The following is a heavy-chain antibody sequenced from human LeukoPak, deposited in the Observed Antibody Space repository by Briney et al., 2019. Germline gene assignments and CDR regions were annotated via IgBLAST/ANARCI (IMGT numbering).Heavy chain of an antibody. CDR3: AKDKNYGDAPRDGLDV. D-gene: IGHD4-17*01. V-gene: IGHV3-23*01. Sequence: PGGSLRLSCAASGFTFSTYAVTWVRQAPGKGLEWVSAITGSGGSTYYADSVRGRFTISRDNSKNTLYLQMNSLRAEDTAAYYCAKDKNYGDAPRDGLDVWGQGTTVTVSS. J-gene: IGHJ6*02. CDR1: GFTFSTYA. CDR2: ITGSGGST.